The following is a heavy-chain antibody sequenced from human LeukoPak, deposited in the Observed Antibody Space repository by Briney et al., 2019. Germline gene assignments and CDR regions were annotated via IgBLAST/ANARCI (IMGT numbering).Heavy chain of an antibody. Sequence: ASVKVSFKASGYTFTSYGISWVRQAPGQGLEWMGWISAYNGNTNYAQKLQGRVTMTTDTSTSTAYMELRSLRSDDTAVYYCARASYPGYCSGGSCYEGYFDYWGQGTLVTVSS. CDR3: ARASYPGYCSGGSCYEGYFDY. CDR1: GYTFTSYG. CDR2: ISAYNGNT. V-gene: IGHV1-18*01. J-gene: IGHJ4*02. D-gene: IGHD2-15*01.